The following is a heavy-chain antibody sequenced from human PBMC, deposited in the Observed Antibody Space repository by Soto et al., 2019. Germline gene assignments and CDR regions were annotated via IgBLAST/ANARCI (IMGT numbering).Heavy chain of an antibody. CDR3: ARLTVKNWNSLFWFDP. V-gene: IGHV4-39*01. J-gene: IGHJ5*02. CDR2: IYYSGIT. CDR1: GGSISGRTYY. Sequence: SETLSLTCTVSGGSISGRTYYWGWIRQPPGKGLEWIGSIYYSGITYYNPSLKSRVTISVDTSKNQFSLKLGSVTAADTAVYYCARLTVKNWNSLFWFDPWGQGTLVTVSS. D-gene: IGHD1-7*01.